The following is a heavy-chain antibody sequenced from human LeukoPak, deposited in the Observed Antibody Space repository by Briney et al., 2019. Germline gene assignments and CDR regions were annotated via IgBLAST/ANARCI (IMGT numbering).Heavy chain of an antibody. V-gene: IGHV4-61*02. CDR2: IYASGST. CDR3: AGSYRYYYDSSGYSP. Sequence: TSETLSLTCTVSGGSRSSGTYYWSWIRQPAGKGLEWIGRIYASGSTNYNPSLKSRVTISVDTSKNQFSLKLSSVTAADTAVYYCAGSYRYYYDSSGYSPWGQGTLVTVSS. D-gene: IGHD3-22*01. J-gene: IGHJ4*02. CDR1: GGSRSSGTYY.